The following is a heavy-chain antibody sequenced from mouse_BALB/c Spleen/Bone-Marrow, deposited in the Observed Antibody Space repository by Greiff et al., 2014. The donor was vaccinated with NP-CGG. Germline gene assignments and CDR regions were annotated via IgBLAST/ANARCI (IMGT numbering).Heavy chain of an antibody. D-gene: IGHD2-10*02. CDR1: GFSLTNYG. CDR2: IWSDGNT. Sequence: VNLVESGPGLVAPSQSLSITCAVSGFSLTNYGVHWVRQPPGKGLEWLVVIWSDGNTTYNSALKSRLSISKDNSKSQVFLKMNSLQTDDTATCYCARNPYGNYAMDYWGQGTSVTVSS. J-gene: IGHJ4*01. V-gene: IGHV2-6*02. CDR3: ARNPYGNYAMDY.